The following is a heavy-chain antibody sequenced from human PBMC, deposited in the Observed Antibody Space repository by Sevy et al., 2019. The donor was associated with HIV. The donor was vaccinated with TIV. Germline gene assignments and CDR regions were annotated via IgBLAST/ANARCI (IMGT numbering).Heavy chain of an antibody. J-gene: IGHJ3*02. D-gene: IGHD3-22*01. CDR3: ARPGRGHYYDSSGYYLNNDAFDI. CDR1: GGSISSSSYY. CDR2: IYYSGST. Sequence: SVTLSLTCTVSGGSISSSSYYWGWIRQPPGKGLEWIGSIYYSGSTYYNPSLKSRVTISVDTSKNQFSLKLSSVTAADTAVYYCARPGRGHYYDSSGYYLNNDAFDIWGQGTMVTVSS. V-gene: IGHV4-39*01.